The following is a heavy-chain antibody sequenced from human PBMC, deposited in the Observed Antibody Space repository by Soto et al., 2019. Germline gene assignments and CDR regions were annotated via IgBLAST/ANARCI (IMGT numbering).Heavy chain of an antibody. CDR1: GYTLTELS. V-gene: IGHV1-24*01. J-gene: IGHJ6*03. D-gene: IGHD4-4*01. CDR3: ATHRKMTTVTTTVYYYYYMDV. CDR2: FDPEDGET. Sequence: AAPLKVSCKVSGYTLTELSMHWVREAPGKGIEWMGGFDPEDGETIYAQKFQGRVTMTEDTSTDTAYMELSSLRSEDTAVYYCATHRKMTTVTTTVYYYYYMDVWGKGTTVTVSS.